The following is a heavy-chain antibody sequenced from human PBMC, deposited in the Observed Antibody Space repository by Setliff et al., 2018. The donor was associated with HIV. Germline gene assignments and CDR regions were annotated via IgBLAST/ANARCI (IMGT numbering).Heavy chain of an antibody. CDR3: ARGDTYYHDSSGYVKSALDCFDI. Sequence: SETLSLTCAVYGGSFSGYYWRWVRQPPGKGLEWIGEINHNGSTNYNASLKSRVTISVDTSKNQFSLRLSSVTAADTAVYYCARGDTYYHDSSGYVKSALDCFDIWGQGTMVTVSS. J-gene: IGHJ3*02. CDR1: GGSFSGYY. D-gene: IGHD3-22*01. V-gene: IGHV4-34*01. CDR2: INHNGST.